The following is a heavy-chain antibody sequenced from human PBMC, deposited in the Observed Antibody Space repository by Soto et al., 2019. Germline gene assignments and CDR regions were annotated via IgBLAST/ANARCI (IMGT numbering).Heavy chain of an antibody. CDR1: GGTFNSYS. CDR3: ARDSNYYGSGSLATDAFDI. Sequence: SVKVSCKASGGTFNSYSISWVRQAPGQGLEWMGRIIPIVDTANYAHRFQGRVTITADKSTSTAYLELTNLSSEDTAMYYCARDSNYYGSGSLATDAFDIWGQGTVVTV. V-gene: IGHV1-69*08. D-gene: IGHD3-10*01. CDR2: IIPIVDTA. J-gene: IGHJ3*02.